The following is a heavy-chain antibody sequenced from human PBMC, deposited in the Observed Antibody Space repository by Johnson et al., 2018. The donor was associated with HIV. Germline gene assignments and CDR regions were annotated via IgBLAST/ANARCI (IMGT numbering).Heavy chain of an antibody. CDR1: GFTFSSYW. Sequence: VQLVESGGGLVQPGGSLRLSCAASGFTFSSYWMHWVRQAPGKGLVWVSRISSNGGSTYYANSVKGRFTISRDNSKNTLYLQMGSLRAEDMAVYYCARKVVTADDAFDIWGQGTMVTVSS. CDR3: ARKVVTADDAFDI. CDR2: ISSNGGST. J-gene: IGHJ3*02. V-gene: IGHV3-64*01. D-gene: IGHD2-21*02.